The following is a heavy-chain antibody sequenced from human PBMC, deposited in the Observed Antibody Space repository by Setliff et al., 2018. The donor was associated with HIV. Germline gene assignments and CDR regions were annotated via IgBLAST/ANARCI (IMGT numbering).Heavy chain of an antibody. Sequence: GGSLRLSCAASELTFSNYAMTWVRQAPGKRLEWVSSLSGSGGSTYYADSVKGRFTISRDNSKNTVDLQMNSLRAEDTAVYYCAKDGDYRNGDYDAFDIWGLGTMVTVSS. CDR2: LSGSGGST. V-gene: IGHV3-23*01. J-gene: IGHJ3*02. CDR1: ELTFSNYA. D-gene: IGHD4-4*01. CDR3: AKDGDYRNGDYDAFDI.